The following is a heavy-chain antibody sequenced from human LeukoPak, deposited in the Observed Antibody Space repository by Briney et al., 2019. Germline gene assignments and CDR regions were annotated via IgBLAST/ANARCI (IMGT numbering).Heavy chain of an antibody. J-gene: IGHJ4*02. CDR1: GYSISSYY. V-gene: IGHV4-4*07. Sequence: SETLSLTCTVSGYSISSYYWSWIRQPAGKGLEWVGRIYTSGSTNYNPSLKSRVTMSVDTSKNQLSLKLSSVTAADTAVYYCAREDHSGNYDYWGQGTLVAVSS. CDR2: IYTSGST. CDR3: AREDHSGNYDY. D-gene: IGHD1-26*01.